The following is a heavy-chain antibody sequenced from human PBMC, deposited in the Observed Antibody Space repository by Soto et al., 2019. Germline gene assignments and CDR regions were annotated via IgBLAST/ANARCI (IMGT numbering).Heavy chain of an antibody. CDR2: IKSKTDGGTT. Sequence: GGSLRLSCAASGFTFSNAWMNWVHQAPGKGLEWVGRIKSKTDGGTTDYAAPVKGRFTISRDDSKNTLYLQMNSLKTEDTAVYYCTTDNPAYCGGDCFGWGQGTLVTVSS. D-gene: IGHD2-21*02. CDR3: TTDNPAYCGGDCFG. J-gene: IGHJ4*02. V-gene: IGHV3-15*07. CDR1: GFTFSNAW.